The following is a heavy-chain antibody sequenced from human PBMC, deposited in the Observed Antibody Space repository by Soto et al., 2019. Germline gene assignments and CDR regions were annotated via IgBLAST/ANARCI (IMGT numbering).Heavy chain of an antibody. V-gene: IGHV1-69*04. Sequence: ASVKVSCKASGGTFSSYTISWVRQAPGQGLEWMGRIIPILGIANYAQKFQGRVTITADKSTSTAYMELSSLRSEDTAVYYCARDLGPAAMKGVYYYYYYMDVWGKGTTVTVSS. CDR3: ARDLGPAAMKGVYYYYYYMDV. CDR2: IIPILGIA. J-gene: IGHJ6*03. D-gene: IGHD2-2*01. CDR1: GGTFSSYT.